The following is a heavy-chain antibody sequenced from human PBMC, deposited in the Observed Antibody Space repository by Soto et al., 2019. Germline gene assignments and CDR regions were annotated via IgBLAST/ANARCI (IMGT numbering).Heavy chain of an antibody. V-gene: IGHV3-23*01. D-gene: IGHD3-3*01. Sequence: EVQLLEAGGGVVQPGGSLRLSCAASGFTFSSYAMSWVRQAPGKGLEWVSAISGSGGSTDYADSVKGRFTISRDNSKNTLYLQMNSLRAEDTDLYYCAKDLVSIFGVAPDYWGQGTLVTVSS. CDR3: AKDLVSIFGVAPDY. CDR1: GFTFSSYA. CDR2: ISGSGGST. J-gene: IGHJ4*02.